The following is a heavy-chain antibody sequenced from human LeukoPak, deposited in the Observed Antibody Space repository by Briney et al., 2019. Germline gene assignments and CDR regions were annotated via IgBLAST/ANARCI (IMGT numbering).Heavy chain of an antibody. CDR1: GFTFRSYA. CDR3: AKESPYCHGTDCRIYYFDS. CDR2: ISKDADAT. D-gene: IGHD2-15*01. J-gene: IGHJ4*02. Sequence: GGSLRLSCAASGFTFRSYAMSWVRQAPGKGLEWVSAISKDADATYYAGSVKGRFTISRDNSKDTLSLQMNSLRAEDTAVYYCAKESPYCHGTDCRIYYFDSWGQGILVTVSS. V-gene: IGHV3-23*01.